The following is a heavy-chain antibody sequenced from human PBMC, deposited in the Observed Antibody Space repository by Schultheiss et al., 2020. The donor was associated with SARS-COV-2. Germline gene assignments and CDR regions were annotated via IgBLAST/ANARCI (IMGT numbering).Heavy chain of an antibody. CDR2: IYYSGST. CDR3: ARDRGIAARPWGWFDP. J-gene: IGHJ5*02. CDR1: GGSISSYY. Sequence: SETLSLTCTVSGGSISSYYWSWIRQPPGKGLEWIGYIYYSGSTNYNPSLKSRVTMSVDTSKNQFSLKLSSVTAADTAVYYCARDRGIAARPWGWFDPWGHGTLVTVSS. D-gene: IGHD6-6*01. V-gene: IGHV4-59*01.